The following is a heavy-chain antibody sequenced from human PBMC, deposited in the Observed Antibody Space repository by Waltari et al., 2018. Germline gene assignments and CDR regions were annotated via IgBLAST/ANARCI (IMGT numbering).Heavy chain of an antibody. D-gene: IGHD5-18*01. V-gene: IGHV3-23*01. Sequence: EVQLLESGGGLVQPGGSLGLSCSASGLPFRSYRMSWVRQAPGMGLEWGSASRGGDGTTYYADSVKGRFTISRDNSRNTLYLQMNSLRAEDTAIYYCASHVDSAPWGQGTLVTVSS. J-gene: IGHJ4*02. CDR1: GLPFRSYR. CDR3: ASHVDSAP. CDR2: SRGGDGTT.